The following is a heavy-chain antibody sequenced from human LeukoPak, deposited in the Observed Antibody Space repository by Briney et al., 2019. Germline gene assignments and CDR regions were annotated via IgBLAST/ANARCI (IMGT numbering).Heavy chain of an antibody. J-gene: IGHJ4*02. Sequence: SVKVSCKASGGTFSSYAISWVRQAPGQGLEWMGGIIPTFGTANYAQKFQGRVTITADESTSTAYMELSSLRSEDTAVYYCARDFRETEPGYSSSWYSFGLDYWGQGTLVTVSS. CDR1: GGTFSSYA. D-gene: IGHD6-13*01. CDR3: ARDFRETEPGYSSSWYSFGLDY. CDR2: IIPTFGTA. V-gene: IGHV1-69*01.